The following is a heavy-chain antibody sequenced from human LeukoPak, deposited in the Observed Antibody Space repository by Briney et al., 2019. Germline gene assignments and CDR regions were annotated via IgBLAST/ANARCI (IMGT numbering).Heavy chain of an antibody. CDR1: GGSISTYY. V-gene: IGHV4-59*01. CDR2: VYYTGST. D-gene: IGHD2-15*01. Sequence: SETLSLTCTVSGGSISTYYWRWIRQPPGKGLEWIGYVYYTGSTDYNPSLKSRVAISVDTSKNQFSLKLNSVAAADTAMYYCARGDCSGGSCYEGRYYFDYWGQGTLVTVSS. CDR3: ARGDCSGGSCYEGRYYFDY. J-gene: IGHJ4*02.